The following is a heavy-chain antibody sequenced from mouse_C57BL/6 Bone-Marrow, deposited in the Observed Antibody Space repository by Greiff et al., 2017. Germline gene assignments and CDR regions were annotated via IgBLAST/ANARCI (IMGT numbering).Heavy chain of an antibody. CDR2: IHPNSGST. CDR1: GYTFTSYW. J-gene: IGHJ2*01. D-gene: IGHD1-1*01. V-gene: IGHV1-64*01. CDR3: ARGATVVARGY. Sequence: QVQLKESGAELVKPGASVKLSCKASGYTFTSYWMHWVKQRPGQGLEWIGMIHPNSGSTNYNEKFKSKATLTVDKSSSTAYMQLSSLTAEDSAVYYCARGATVVARGYWGQGTTLTVSS.